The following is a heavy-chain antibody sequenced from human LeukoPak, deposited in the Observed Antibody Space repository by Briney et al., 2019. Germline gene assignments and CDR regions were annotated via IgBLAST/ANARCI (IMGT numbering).Heavy chain of an antibody. J-gene: IGHJ4*02. CDR1: GYTFTSYG. CDR2: ISAYNGNT. D-gene: IGHD3-10*01. Sequence: GASVKVSCKASGYTFTSYGIRWVRQAPGQGLEWMGWISAYNGNTNYAQKLQGRVTMTIDKSTSTAYMELRSLRSDETAVYYCARREQSYGSLVDYWGQGTLVTVSS. V-gene: IGHV1-18*01. CDR3: ARREQSYGSLVDY.